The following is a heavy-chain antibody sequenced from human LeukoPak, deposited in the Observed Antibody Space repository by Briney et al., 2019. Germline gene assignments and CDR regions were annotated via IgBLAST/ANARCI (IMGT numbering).Heavy chain of an antibody. CDR1: GFTFSSYS. Sequence: PGGSLRLSSAASGFTFSSYSMNWVRQAPGKGLEWVSYISSSGSTIYYADSVKGRFTISRDNAKNSLYLQMNSLRAEDTAVYYCAELGITMIGGVWGKGTTVTISS. CDR3: AELGITMIGGV. CDR2: ISSSGSTI. J-gene: IGHJ6*04. V-gene: IGHV3-48*04. D-gene: IGHD3-10*02.